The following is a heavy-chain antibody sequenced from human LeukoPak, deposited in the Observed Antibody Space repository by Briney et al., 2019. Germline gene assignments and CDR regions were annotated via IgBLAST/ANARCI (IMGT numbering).Heavy chain of an antibody. CDR2: IYYSGST. CDR3: ARHPPIHGRGPPLFDY. CDR1: GGSISSSSCY. Sequence: PSETLSLTCTVSGGSISSSSCYWGWIRQPPGKGLEWIGSIYYSGSTYYNPSLKSRVTISVDTSKNQFSLKLSSVTAADTAVYYCARHPPIHGRGPPLFDYWGQGTLVTVSS. D-gene: IGHD2-15*01. J-gene: IGHJ4*02. V-gene: IGHV4-39*01.